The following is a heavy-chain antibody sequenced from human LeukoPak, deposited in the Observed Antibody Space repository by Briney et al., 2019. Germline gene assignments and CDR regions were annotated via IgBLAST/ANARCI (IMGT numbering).Heavy chain of an antibody. Sequence: PSETLSLTRTVSGGSISSYYWSWIRQPPGKGLEWIGYIYYSGSTNYNPSLKSRVTISVDTSKNQFSLKLSSVTAADTAVYYCARGDVDTAMVTWSQGTLVTVSS. CDR2: IYYSGST. J-gene: IGHJ5*02. D-gene: IGHD5-18*01. V-gene: IGHV4-59*01. CDR1: GGSISSYY. CDR3: ARGDVDTAMVT.